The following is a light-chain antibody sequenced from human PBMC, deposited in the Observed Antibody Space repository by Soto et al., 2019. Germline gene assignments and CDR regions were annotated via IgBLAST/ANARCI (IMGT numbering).Light chain of an antibody. CDR1: QSVSSN. V-gene: IGKV3-15*01. J-gene: IGKJ5*01. Sequence: EKWMTQSPATLSGSPGERATLSCGASQSVSSNLAWYQQKTGQAPRLLIYGASSRATDIPGRFSGSGYGTEFTLTISSMQSEDFEVYYCQQYDNWPITFGHGTRLEIK. CDR3: QQYDNWPIT. CDR2: GAS.